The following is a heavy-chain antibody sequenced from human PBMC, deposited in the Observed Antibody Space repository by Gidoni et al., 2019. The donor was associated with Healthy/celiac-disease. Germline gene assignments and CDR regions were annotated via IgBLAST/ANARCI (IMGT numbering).Heavy chain of an antibody. CDR3: AKDGEYDSSGYYLPHDAVDI. V-gene: IGHV3-9*01. CDR2: ISWNRGSI. Sequence: DVQLVESGGGLVQPGRSLRLACAASGFTLEDFARQWVRQAPGKGLGWVSGISWNRGSIGYADSVKGRFTISRDNAKNSLYLQMNSLRAEDTALYYCAKDGEYDSSGYYLPHDAVDIWGQGTMVTVSS. CDR1: GFTLEDFA. D-gene: IGHD3-22*01. J-gene: IGHJ3*02.